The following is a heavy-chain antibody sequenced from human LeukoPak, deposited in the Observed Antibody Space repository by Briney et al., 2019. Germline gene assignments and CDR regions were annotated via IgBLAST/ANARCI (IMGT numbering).Heavy chain of an antibody. CDR1: GGSISSGGYY. J-gene: IGHJ4*02. D-gene: IGHD3-10*01. V-gene: IGHV4-30-2*01. CDR3: ARGSRGSLDY. Sequence: SETLSLTCTVSGGSISSGGYYWSWIRQPPGKGLEWIGYIYHSGSTYYNPSLKSRVTISVDRSKNQFSLKLSSVTAADTAVYYCARGSRGSLDYWGQGTLVTVSS. CDR2: IYHSGST.